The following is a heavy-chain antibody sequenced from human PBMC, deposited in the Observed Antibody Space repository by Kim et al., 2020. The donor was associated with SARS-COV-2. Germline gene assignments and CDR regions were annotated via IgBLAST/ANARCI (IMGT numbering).Heavy chain of an antibody. Sequence: SETLSLTCAVYGGSFSGYYWSWIRQPPGKGLEWIGEINHSGSTNYNPSLKSRVTISVDTSKNQFSLKLSSVTAADTAVYYCARARQQWLTQAGWFDPWGQGTLVTVSS. J-gene: IGHJ5*02. CDR3: ARARQQWLTQAGWFDP. V-gene: IGHV4-34*01. D-gene: IGHD6-19*01. CDR1: GGSFSGYY. CDR2: INHSGST.